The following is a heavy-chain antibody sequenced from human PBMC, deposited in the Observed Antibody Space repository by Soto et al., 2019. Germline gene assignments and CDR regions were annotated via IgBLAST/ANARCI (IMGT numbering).Heavy chain of an antibody. Sequence: LGESLKIFCKSPGYSFTSYWIGWVRQMPGKGLEWMVIIYRGDSDSRYSPSFQGQVTISADKSISTAYLQWSSLKASDTAMYYCAKLSGGSIPEYYYYGMDVWGQGTTVTVSS. V-gene: IGHV5-51*01. D-gene: IGHD2-15*01. CDR2: IYRGDSDS. CDR1: GYSFTSYW. CDR3: AKLSGGSIPEYYYYGMDV. J-gene: IGHJ6*02.